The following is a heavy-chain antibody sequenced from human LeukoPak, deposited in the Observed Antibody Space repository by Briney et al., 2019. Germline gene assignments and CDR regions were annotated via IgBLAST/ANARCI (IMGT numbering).Heavy chain of an antibody. Sequence: GGSLRLSCVASGFTFSNYAMSWVRQAPGKGLELVSGIYGSDDKTVYGDAVKGRFTISRDNPKNTLYLQMNSLRADDTAVYYCAKTQGYYDAWGQGALVTVSS. D-gene: IGHD2-15*01. CDR3: AKTQGYYDA. CDR2: IYGSDDKT. J-gene: IGHJ5*02. CDR1: GFTFSNYA. V-gene: IGHV3-23*01.